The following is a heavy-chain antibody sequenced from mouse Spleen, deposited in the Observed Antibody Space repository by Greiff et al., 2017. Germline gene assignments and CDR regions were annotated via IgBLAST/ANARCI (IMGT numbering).Heavy chain of an antibody. CDR3: AVDSSGYGWFAY. J-gene: IGHJ3*01. CDR1: GYAFSSSW. V-gene: IGHV1-82*01. Sequence: VQLQQSGPELVKPGASVKISCKASGYAFSSSWMNWVKQRPGKGLEWIGRIYPGDGDTNYNGKFKGKATLTADKSSSTAYMQLSSLTSEDSAVYFCAVDSSGYGWFAYWGQGTLVTVSA. CDR2: IYPGDGDT. D-gene: IGHD3-2*02.